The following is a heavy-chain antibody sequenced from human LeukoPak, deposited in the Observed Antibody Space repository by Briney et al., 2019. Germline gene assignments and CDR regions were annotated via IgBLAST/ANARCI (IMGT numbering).Heavy chain of an antibody. J-gene: IGHJ4*02. CDR1: GFTFSSYE. V-gene: IGHV3-48*03. Sequence: GGSLRLSCAASGFTFSSYEMNWVRQAPGKGLEWVSYISSSGSTIYYADSVKGRFTISRDNAKNSLYLQMNSLRAEDTAVYYCAREKREWFGELLFFDYWDQGTLVTVSS. CDR3: AREKREWFGELLFFDY. CDR2: ISSSGSTI. D-gene: IGHD3-10*01.